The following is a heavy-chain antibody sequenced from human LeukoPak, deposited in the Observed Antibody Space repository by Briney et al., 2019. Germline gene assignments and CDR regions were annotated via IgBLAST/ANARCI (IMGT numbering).Heavy chain of an antibody. D-gene: IGHD7-27*01. Sequence: ASVKVSCKTPGYTFTDYYIHWVRQAPGQGLEWMGWIVPNSGGTSFAQNFQGRVTMTRDTSITTMYMELSSLRSDDTAVYYCARGPAWGLDYWGQGTLVTVSS. J-gene: IGHJ4*02. CDR1: GYTFTDYY. CDR3: ARGPAWGLDY. CDR2: IVPNSGGT. V-gene: IGHV1-2*02.